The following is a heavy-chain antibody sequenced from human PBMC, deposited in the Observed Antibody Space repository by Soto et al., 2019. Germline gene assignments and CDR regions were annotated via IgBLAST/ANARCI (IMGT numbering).Heavy chain of an antibody. D-gene: IGHD6-19*01. CDR2: IYYSGST. CDR1: GGSISSSSYY. J-gene: IGHJ4*02. CDR3: ASGAQWLGFDY. Sequence: QLQLQESGPGLVKPSETLSLTCTVSGGSISSSSYYWGWIRQPPGKGLEWIGSIYYSGSTYYNPSLKSRVTISVDTSKNQFSLKLSSVTAADTAVYYCASGAQWLGFDYWGQGTLVTVSS. V-gene: IGHV4-39*01.